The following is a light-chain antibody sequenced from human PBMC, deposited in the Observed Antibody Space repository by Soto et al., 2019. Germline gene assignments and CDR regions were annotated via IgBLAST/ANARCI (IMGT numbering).Light chain of an antibody. J-gene: IGLJ2*01. CDR3: QSYDSSLSAIL. Sequence: QAVVTQSPSVSGAPGQRVTISCTGSSSNIGAGYDVHWYQQLPGTAPKLLIFGNTNRPSGVPDRFSGSKSGTSASLAITGLQVEDEADYYCQSYDSSLSAILFGGGTKLTVL. V-gene: IGLV1-40*01. CDR1: SSNIGAGYD. CDR2: GNT.